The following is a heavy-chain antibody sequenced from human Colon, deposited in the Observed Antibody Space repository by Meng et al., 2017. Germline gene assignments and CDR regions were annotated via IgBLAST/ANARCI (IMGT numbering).Heavy chain of an antibody. CDR2: INTDGSST. V-gene: IGHV3-74*01. CDR1: GFTFSSYW. Sequence: GESLKISCAASGFTFSSYWMHWVRQAPGKGLVWVSRINTDGSSTNYADSVKGRFTISRDNAENTLYLQMNSLRAEDTAVYYCARGRSGVYHDYWGQGTLVT. J-gene: IGHJ4*02. D-gene: IGHD2-8*01. CDR3: ARGRSGVYHDY.